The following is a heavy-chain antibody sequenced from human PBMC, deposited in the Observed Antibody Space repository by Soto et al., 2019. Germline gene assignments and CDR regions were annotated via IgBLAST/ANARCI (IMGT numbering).Heavy chain of an antibody. CDR3: ARGASITIFGVVITPGWFDP. V-gene: IGHV1-3*01. CDR1: GYTFTNYA. CDR2: INAGNDNT. Sequence: ASVKVSCKASGYTFTNYAMNWVRQAPGQGLEWMGWINAGNDNTKYSRKFRGRVTITRDTSASTAYMELSSLRSEDTAVYYCARGASITIFGVVITPGWFDPWGQGTLVTVSS. J-gene: IGHJ5*02. D-gene: IGHD3-3*01.